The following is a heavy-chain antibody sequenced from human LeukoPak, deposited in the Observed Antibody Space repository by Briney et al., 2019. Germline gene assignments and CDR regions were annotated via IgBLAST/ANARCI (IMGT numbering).Heavy chain of an antibody. CDR1: GVSISSYS. D-gene: IGHD3-22*01. Sequence: SETLSLTCTVSGVSISSYSWSWIRQPPGKGLENIGYIYHIGTTNYNPSLKSRVTISLDTCKNQFSLNLSSVTAADTAMYYCARGCNRYDSSGYHCYWGQGTLVTVSS. J-gene: IGHJ4*02. CDR3: ARGCNRYDSSGYHCY. V-gene: IGHV4-59*01. CDR2: IYHIGTT.